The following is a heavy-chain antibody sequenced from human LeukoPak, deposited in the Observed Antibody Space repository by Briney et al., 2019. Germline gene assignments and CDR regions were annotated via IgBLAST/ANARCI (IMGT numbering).Heavy chain of an antibody. J-gene: IGHJ5*02. CDR1: GFTFSRNW. CDR3: ARVEGGWLRGSRFAP. CDR2: IKQDGSEK. Sequence: GGSLRLSCAASGFTFSRNWMSWVRQAPGKGLEWVANIKQDGSEKYYVDSVKGRFTISRDNAKNSLYLQMNSLRAEDTALYYCARVEGGWLRGSRFAPWGQGTLVTVSS. D-gene: IGHD5-24*01. V-gene: IGHV3-7*01.